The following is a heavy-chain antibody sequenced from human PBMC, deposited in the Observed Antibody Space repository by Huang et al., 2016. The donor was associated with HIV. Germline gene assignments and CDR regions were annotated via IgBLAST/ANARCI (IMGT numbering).Heavy chain of an antibody. CDR1: GFIFSNFG. V-gene: IGHV3-30*18. Sequence: QVQLVESGGGVVQPGTSLRLSCAASGFIFSNFGMHWVHQATGKVVELGAVISYDGRSDRYSDSVKGRFTISRDNDKNTLSLEMNRLRHDDTAVYYCAKESRWFSDFDQWGQGTLVTVSS. J-gene: IGHJ5*02. CDR3: AKESRWFSDFDQ. CDR2: ISYDGRSD. D-gene: IGHD2-15*01.